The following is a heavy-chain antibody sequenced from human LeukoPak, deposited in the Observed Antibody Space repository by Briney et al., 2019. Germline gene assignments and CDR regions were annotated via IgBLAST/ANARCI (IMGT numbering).Heavy chain of an antibody. Sequence: GGSLRLSCAASGFTVSSNYMSWVRQAPGKGLEWVSVIYSGGSTYYADSVKGRFTISRDNSKNTLYLQMNSLRAEDTAVYYCARDITKVRGVISLWGQGTLVTVSS. D-gene: IGHD3-10*01. J-gene: IGHJ4*02. CDR1: GFTVSSNY. CDR3: ARDITKVRGVISL. CDR2: IYSGGST. V-gene: IGHV3-53*01.